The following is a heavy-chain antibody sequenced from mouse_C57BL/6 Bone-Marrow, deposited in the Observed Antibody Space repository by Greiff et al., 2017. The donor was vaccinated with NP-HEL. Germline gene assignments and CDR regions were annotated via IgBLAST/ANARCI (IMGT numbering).Heavy chain of an antibody. J-gene: IGHJ3*01. V-gene: IGHV1-5*01. CDR2: IYPGNSDT. CDR1: GYTFTSYW. CDR3: TKVYGNYGWFAY. Sequence: EVQLQQSGTVLARPGASVKMSCKTSGYTFTSYWMHWVKQRPGQGLEWIGAIYPGNSDTSYNQKFKGKAKLTAVTSASTAYMELSSLTNEDSAVCYCTKVYGNYGWFAYWGQGTLVTVSA. D-gene: IGHD2-1*01.